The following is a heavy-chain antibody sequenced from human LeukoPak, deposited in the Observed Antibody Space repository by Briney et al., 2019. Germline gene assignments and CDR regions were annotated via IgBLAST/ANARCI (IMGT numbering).Heavy chain of an antibody. D-gene: IGHD6-13*01. V-gene: IGHV3-11*04. Sequence: KSGGSLRLSCAASGFSFSDYYMSWIRQAPGKGLDWVSYISSSGSTIYYADSVKGRFTISRDNAKNSLYLQMNSLRAEDTAVYYCAREHGIAAAFDYWGQGTLVTVSS. J-gene: IGHJ4*02. CDR1: GFSFSDYY. CDR2: ISSSGSTI. CDR3: AREHGIAAAFDY.